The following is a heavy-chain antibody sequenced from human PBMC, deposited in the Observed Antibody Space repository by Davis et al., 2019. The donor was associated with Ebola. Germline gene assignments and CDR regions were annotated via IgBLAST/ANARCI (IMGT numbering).Heavy chain of an antibody. CDR1: GYTFTSYY. CDR3: ARERYIGGYDHYWYFDL. D-gene: IGHD5-12*01. CDR2: INPSGGST. J-gene: IGHJ2*01. V-gene: IGHV1-46*01. Sequence: AASVKVSCKASGYTFTSYYMHWVRQAPGQGLEWMGIINPSGGSTSYAQKFQGRVTMTRDTSASTAYMELSSLRSEDTAVYYCARERYIGGYDHYWYFDLWGRGTLVTVSS.